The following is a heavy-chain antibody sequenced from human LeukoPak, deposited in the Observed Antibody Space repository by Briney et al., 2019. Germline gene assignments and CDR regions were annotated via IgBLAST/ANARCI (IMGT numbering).Heavy chain of an antibody. CDR3: ATSVDYYYYGMDV. CDR1: GYTFTGYY. V-gene: IGHV1-2*02. CDR2: SNPNSGGT. J-gene: IGHJ6*02. Sequence: ASVKVSCKASGYTFTGYYMHWVRQAPGPGLEWMGLSNPNSGGTNYAQKFQSSVTTTRDTSISTAYMELSRPRSDDTAVDYCATSVDYYYYGMDVWGQGTTVTVSS.